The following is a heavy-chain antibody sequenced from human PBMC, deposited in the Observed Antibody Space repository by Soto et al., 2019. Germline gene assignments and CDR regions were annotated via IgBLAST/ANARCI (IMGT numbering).Heavy chain of an antibody. D-gene: IGHD2-2*01. J-gene: IGHJ4*02. CDR1: GGTFSSYA. CDR3: APRVTRCDGGGGCFDY. Sequence: SVKVSCKASGGTFSSYAISWVRQAPGQGLEWMGGIIPIFGTANYAQKFQGRVTITADESTSTAYMELSSLRSEDTAVYYCAPRVTRCDGGGGCFDYWAQGTLVTVSS. CDR2: IIPIFGTA. V-gene: IGHV1-69*13.